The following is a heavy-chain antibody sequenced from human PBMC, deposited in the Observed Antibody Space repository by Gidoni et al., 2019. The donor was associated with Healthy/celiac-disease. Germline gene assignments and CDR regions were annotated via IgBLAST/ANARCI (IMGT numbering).Heavy chain of an antibody. CDR1: GFTFSTYW. V-gene: IGHV3-74*01. CDR2: INSDGSST. CDR3: ARGRYCSSTSCYTYYYDMDV. Sequence: EVQLVESGGGLVQPGGSLRLSCAASGFTFSTYWMHGVRQPPGKGLVWVSRINSDGSSTSYADSVKGRFTISRDNAKNTLYLQMNSLRAEDTAVYYCARGRYCSSTSCYTYYYDMDVWGQGTTVTVSS. J-gene: IGHJ6*02. D-gene: IGHD2-2*01.